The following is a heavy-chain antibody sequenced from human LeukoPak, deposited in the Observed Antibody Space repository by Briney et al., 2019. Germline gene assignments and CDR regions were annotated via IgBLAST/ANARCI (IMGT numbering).Heavy chain of an antibody. CDR1: GGSFSGYY. Sequence: PSETLSLTCAVYGGSFSGYYWSWIRQPPGKGLEWIGEINHSGSTNYNPSLKSRVTISVDTSKNQFSLKLSSVTAADTAVYYCARASAEVTYYDFWSGYSYYFDYWGQGTLVTVSS. CDR3: ARASAEVTYYDFWSGYSYYFDY. J-gene: IGHJ4*02. V-gene: IGHV4-34*01. CDR2: INHSGST. D-gene: IGHD3-3*01.